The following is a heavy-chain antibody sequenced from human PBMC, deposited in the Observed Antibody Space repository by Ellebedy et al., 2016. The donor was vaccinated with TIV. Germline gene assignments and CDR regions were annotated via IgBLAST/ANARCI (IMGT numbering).Heavy chain of an antibody. V-gene: IGHV4-39*01. CDR3: ARQGYRGYSYGATYTPFDY. D-gene: IGHD5-18*01. CDR2: ISYSGST. Sequence: MPSETLSLTCTVPGGSISSSSYYWGWIRQPPGKGLEWIGSISYSGSTYYNPSLKSRVTISVDTSKNQFSLKLSSVTAAYTAVYYCARQGYRGYSYGATYTPFDYWGQGTLVTVSS. J-gene: IGHJ4*02. CDR1: GGSISSSSYY.